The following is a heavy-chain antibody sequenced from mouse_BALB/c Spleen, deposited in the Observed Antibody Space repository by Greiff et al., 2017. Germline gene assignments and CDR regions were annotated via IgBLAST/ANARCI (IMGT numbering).Heavy chain of an antibody. CDR1: GYTFTHYW. V-gene: IGHV1-63*02. Sequence: VQLQESGAELVWPGPSVKISCKASGYTFTHYWLGWVKQRPGHGLEWIGDIYPGGGYTNYNEKFKGKATLTADTSSSTAYMQLSSLTSEDSAVYFCARKATTATYFDYWGQGTTLTASA. CDR3: ARKATTATYFDY. J-gene: IGHJ2*01. CDR2: IYPGGGYT. D-gene: IGHD1-2*01.